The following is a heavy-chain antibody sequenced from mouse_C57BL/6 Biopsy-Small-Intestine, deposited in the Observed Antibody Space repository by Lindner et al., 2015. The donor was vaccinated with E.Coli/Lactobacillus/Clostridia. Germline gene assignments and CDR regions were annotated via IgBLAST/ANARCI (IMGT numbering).Heavy chain of an antibody. D-gene: IGHD1-1*01. Sequence: VQLQESGPELVKPGASVKISCKASGYSFTGYYMNWVKQSPEKSLEWIGEINPRTGGTAYNQKFEAKATLTVDKSSSTAYMQLSSLTSEDSAVYYCARRGLITTVVAPDYWGQGTTLTVSS. J-gene: IGHJ2*01. V-gene: IGHV1-42*01. CDR2: INPRTGGT. CDR3: ARRGLITTVVAPDY. CDR1: GYSFTGYY.